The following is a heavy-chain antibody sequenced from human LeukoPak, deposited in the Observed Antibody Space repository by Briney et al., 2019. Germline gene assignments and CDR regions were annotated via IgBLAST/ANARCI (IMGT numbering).Heavy chain of an antibody. CDR2: IYYSGST. V-gene: IGHV4-59*01. D-gene: IGHD2-2*01. Sequence: SETLSLTCTVSSGSISSYYWSWIRQPPGKGLEWIGYIYYSGSTNYNPSLKSRVTISVDTSKNQFSLKLSSVTAADTAVYYCARGRDIVVVPAATPYYYGMDVWGQGTTVTVSS. CDR3: ARGRDIVVVPAATPYYYGMDV. CDR1: SGSISSYY. J-gene: IGHJ6*02.